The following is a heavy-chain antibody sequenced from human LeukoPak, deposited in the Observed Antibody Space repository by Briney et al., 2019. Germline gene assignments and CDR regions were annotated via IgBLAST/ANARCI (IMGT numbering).Heavy chain of an antibody. V-gene: IGHV4-59*08. CDR1: GGSFSGYY. CDR3: ARPAGYSSGWYWFDP. Sequence: SETLSLTCAVYGGSFSGYYWSWIRQPPGKGLEWIGYIYYSGSTNYNPSLKSRVTISVDTSKNQFSLKLSSVTAADTAVYYCARPAGYSSGWYWFDPWGQGTLVTVSS. CDR2: IYYSGST. D-gene: IGHD6-19*01. J-gene: IGHJ5*02.